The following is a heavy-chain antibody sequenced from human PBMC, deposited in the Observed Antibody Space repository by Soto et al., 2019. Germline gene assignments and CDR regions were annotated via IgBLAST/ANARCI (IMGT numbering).Heavy chain of an antibody. D-gene: IGHD2-15*01. CDR2: INHSGST. V-gene: IGHV4-34*01. Sequence: SDTLSLTCAVYGGSFSGYYWSWIRRPPGKGLEWIGEINHSGSTNYNPSLKSRVTISVDTSKNQFSLKLSSVTAADTAVYYCARTGLGGGGGYYFDYWGQGTLVTAPQ. CDR1: GGSFSGYY. J-gene: IGHJ4*02. CDR3: ARTGLGGGGGYYFDY.